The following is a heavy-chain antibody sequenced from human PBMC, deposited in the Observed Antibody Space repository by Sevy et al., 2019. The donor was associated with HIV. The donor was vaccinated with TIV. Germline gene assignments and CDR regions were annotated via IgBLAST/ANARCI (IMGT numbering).Heavy chain of an antibody. CDR2: IRRKGSGGAT. V-gene: IGHV3-49*03. D-gene: IGHD3-3*01. Sequence: GGSLSLSCTASGFTFRDYAMAWFRQTPGKGLEWVGLIRRKGSGGATDYAGSVKGRFTISRDDSRSIAYLEMNSLKTDDTAVYFCARDYDRRGGKYVSFDPWGQGTLVTVSS. CDR1: GFTFRDYA. J-gene: IGHJ5*02. CDR3: ARDYDRRGGKYVSFDP.